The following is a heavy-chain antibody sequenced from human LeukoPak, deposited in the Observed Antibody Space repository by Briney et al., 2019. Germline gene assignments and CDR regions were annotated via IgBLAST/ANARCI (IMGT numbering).Heavy chain of an antibody. CDR2: IIPIFGTA. V-gene: IGHV1-69*06. CDR1: GGTFSSYA. Sequence: SVKVSCTASGGTFSSYAISWVRQAPGQGLEWMGGIIPIFGTANYAQKFQGRVTITADKSTSTAYMELSSLRSEDTAVYYCARGYCSSTSCYRQNWFDPWGQGTLVTVSS. J-gene: IGHJ5*02. CDR3: ARGYCSSTSCYRQNWFDP. D-gene: IGHD2-2*01.